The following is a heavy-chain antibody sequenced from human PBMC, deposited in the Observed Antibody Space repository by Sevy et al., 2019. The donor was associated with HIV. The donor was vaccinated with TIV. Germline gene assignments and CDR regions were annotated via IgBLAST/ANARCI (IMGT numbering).Heavy chain of an antibody. CDR2: INDSGIT. Sequence: SETLSLTCAVHGGSFSGYYWSWIRESPGEGLEWIGEINDSGITNYNPSLKSRVTISVDTSKKEFSLRLSSVTAADTAVYYCARSPPVVVVPGAPSWFDPWGQGTLVTVSS. D-gene: IGHD2-2*01. CDR1: GGSFSGYY. CDR3: ARSPPVVVVPGAPSWFDP. J-gene: IGHJ5*02. V-gene: IGHV4-34*01.